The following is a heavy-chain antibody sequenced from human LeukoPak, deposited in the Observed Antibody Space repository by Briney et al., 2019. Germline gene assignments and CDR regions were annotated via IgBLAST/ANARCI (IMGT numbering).Heavy chain of an antibody. D-gene: IGHD3-22*01. CDR3: ARALTYYYDSSGYYVFDY. CDR2: MNPNSGNT. J-gene: IGHJ4*02. CDR1: GYTFTSYD. Sequence: ASVKVSCKASGYTFTSYDINWVRQATGQGLEWMGWMNPNSGNTGYAQKLQGRVTMTTDTSTSTAYMELRSLRSDDTAVYYCARALTYYYDSSGYYVFDYWGQGTLVTVSS. V-gene: IGHV1-8*01.